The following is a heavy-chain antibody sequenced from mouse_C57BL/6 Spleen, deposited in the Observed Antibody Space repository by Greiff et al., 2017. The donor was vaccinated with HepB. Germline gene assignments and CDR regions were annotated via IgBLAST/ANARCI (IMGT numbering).Heavy chain of an antibody. D-gene: IGHD2-5*01. J-gene: IGHJ3*01. CDR3: TPQANYSNFY. Sequence: VQLQESGAELVRPGASVTLSCKASGYTFTDYEMHWVKQTPVHGLEWIGAIDPETGGTAYNQKFKGKAILTADKSSSTAYMELRSLTSEDSAVYYCTPQANYSNFYWGQGTRVTVSA. V-gene: IGHV1-15*01. CDR1: GYTFTDYE. CDR2: IDPETGGT.